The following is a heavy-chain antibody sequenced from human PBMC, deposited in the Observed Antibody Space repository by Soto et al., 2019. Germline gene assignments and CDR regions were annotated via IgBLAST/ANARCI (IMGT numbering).Heavy chain of an antibody. CDR1: GGSISSYD. CDR2: IYYSGST. J-gene: IGHJ6*02. CDR3: ARHHDHYGMDV. Sequence: PSETLSLTWTVSGGSISSYDWSWIRQPPGKGLEWIGYIYYSGSTNYNPSLKSRVTISVDTSKNQFSLKLSSVTAADTAVYYCARHHDHYGMDVWGQGTTVTVSS. V-gene: IGHV4-59*01.